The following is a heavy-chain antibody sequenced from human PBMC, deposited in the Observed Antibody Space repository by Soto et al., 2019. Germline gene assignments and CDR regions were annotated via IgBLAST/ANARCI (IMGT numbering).Heavy chain of an antibody. Sequence: QVQLVESGGGVVQPGRSLRLSCAASGFSFSSYGMHWVRQAPGKGLEWVAVLSYDGSNKYYADSVKGRFTISRDNAKNTLHLQMNSLRAEDTAVDYCAKLDSWGWRGYSDYWGQGTLVTVSS. CDR1: GFSFSSYG. J-gene: IGHJ4*02. CDR3: AKLDSWGWRGYSDY. CDR2: LSYDGSNK. D-gene: IGHD3-3*01. V-gene: IGHV3-30*18.